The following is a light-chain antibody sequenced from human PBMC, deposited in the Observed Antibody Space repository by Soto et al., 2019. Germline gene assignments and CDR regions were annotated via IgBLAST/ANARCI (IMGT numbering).Light chain of an antibody. CDR2: EVS. Sequence: DLLLTQTPHSLSVIPGQAASISCTSAQRLWNNDGRTYLFWYLQNAGQSPQLLIYEVSKRYSGVPDRFSGSGSGTDFTLQISRVAAEDVGTYYCLQSRQLPVTVGQGTRLDIK. CDR1: QRLWNNDGRTY. J-gene: IGKJ5*01. V-gene: IGKV2D-29*02. CDR3: LQSRQLPVT.